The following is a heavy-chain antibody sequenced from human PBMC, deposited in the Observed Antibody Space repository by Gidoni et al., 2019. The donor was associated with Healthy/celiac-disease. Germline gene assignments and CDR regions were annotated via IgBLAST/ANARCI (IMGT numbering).Heavy chain of an antibody. CDR3: ARDNWNDVVGENWFDP. CDR1: GFTCSSYS. V-gene: IGHV3-48*04. J-gene: IGHJ5*02. D-gene: IGHD1-20*01. CDR2: ISSSSSTI. Sequence: EVQLVESGGGLVQPGGSRRLSCAASGFTCSSYSMNWVRQAPGKGLEWVSYISSSSSTIYYEDSVKGRFTISRDNAKNSLYLQMNSLRAEDTAVYYCARDNWNDVVGENWFDPWGQGTLVTVSS.